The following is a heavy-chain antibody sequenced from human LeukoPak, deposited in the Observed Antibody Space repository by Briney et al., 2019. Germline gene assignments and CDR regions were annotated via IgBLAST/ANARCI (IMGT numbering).Heavy chain of an antibody. D-gene: IGHD3-3*01. Sequence: GGSLRLSCAASGFTFSSYWMHWVRQAPGKGLVWVSRINSDGCSTSYADSVKGRFTISRNNAKNTLYLQMNSLRAEDTAVYYCAREEVFGVVTKSTYYYYYMDVWGKGTTVTVSS. CDR3: AREEVFGVVTKSTYYYYYMDV. CDR1: GFTFSSYW. V-gene: IGHV3-74*01. J-gene: IGHJ6*03. CDR2: INSDGCST.